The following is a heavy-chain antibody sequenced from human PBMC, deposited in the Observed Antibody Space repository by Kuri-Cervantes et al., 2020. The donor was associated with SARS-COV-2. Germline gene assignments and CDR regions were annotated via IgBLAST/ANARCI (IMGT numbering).Heavy chain of an antibody. D-gene: IGHD2-2*02. CDR2: ISWNSGSI. Sequence: SLKISCAASGFTFDDYAMHWVRQAPGKVLEWVSGISWNSGSIGYADSVKGRFTISRDNAKNSLYPQMNSLRAEDTALYYCAKDIDTASVVVPAAINLDYWGQGTLVTVSS. J-gene: IGHJ4*02. CDR1: GFTFDDYA. V-gene: IGHV3-9*01. CDR3: AKDIDTASVVVPAAINLDY.